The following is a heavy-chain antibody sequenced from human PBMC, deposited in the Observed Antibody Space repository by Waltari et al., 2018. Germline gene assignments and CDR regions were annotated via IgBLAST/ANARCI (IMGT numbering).Heavy chain of an antibody. J-gene: IGHJ4*02. CDR3: ARIWGGGHAPVVPNFDY. CDR2: ISAYNGNT. Sequence: QVQLVQSGAEVKKPGASVKVSCKASGYTFTSYGISWVRQAPGQGLEWMGWISAYNGNTNYARKLQGRVTMPTDTSTSTAYMELRSLRSDDTAVYYCARIWGGGHAPVVPNFDYWGQGTLVTVSS. V-gene: IGHV1-18*04. CDR1: GYTFTSYG. D-gene: IGHD5-12*01.